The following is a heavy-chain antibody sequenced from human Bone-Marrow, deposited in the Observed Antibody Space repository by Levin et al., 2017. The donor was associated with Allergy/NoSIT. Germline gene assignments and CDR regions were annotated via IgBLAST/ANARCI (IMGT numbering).Heavy chain of an antibody. D-gene: IGHD2-2*01. J-gene: IGHJ4*02. CDR2: IYTSGST. Sequence: SQTLSLTCTVSGGSISSGSYYWSWIRQPAGKGLEWIGRIYTSGSTNYNPSLKSRVTISVDTSKNQFSLKLSSVTAADTAVYYCAREEVGCSSTSCMTGYSSSWYYFDYWGQGTLVTVSS. V-gene: IGHV4-61*02. CDR3: AREEVGCSSTSCMTGYSSSWYYFDY. CDR1: GGSISSGSYY.